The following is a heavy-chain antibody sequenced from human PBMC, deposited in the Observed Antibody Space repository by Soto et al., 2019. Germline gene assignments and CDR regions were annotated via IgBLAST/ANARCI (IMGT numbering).Heavy chain of an antibody. J-gene: IGHJ6*02. CDR2: IIPIFGTA. CDR1: GGTFSSYA. Sequence: SVKVSCKASGGTFSSYAISWVRQAPGQGLEWMGGIIPIFGTANYAQKFQGRVTITADKSTSTAYMELSSLRSEDTAVYYCARDREYQLLSLYYYYYGMDVWGQGTTVTVS. D-gene: IGHD2-2*01. V-gene: IGHV1-69*06. CDR3: ARDREYQLLSLYYYYYGMDV.